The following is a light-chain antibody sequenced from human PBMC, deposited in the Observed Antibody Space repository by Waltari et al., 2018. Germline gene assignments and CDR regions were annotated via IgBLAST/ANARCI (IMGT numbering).Light chain of an antibody. CDR1: TRAVTSGTY. CDR3: MPSYSGARPWL. Sequence: QAVVTQEPSLTVSQGGTVTLNCGSSTRAVTSGTYPDWVQQNPGQAPRNQFYDTHNNQFWALARFSVSRLGGKDALTCSCVHPEDEAEYYCMPSYSGARPWLFGGGTKRTVL. V-gene: IGLV7-46*01. J-gene: IGLJ3*02. CDR2: DTH.